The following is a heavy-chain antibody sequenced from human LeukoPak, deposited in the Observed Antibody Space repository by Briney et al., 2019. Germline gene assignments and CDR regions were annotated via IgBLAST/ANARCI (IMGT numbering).Heavy chain of an antibody. CDR3: AKGYGSSPWYFDL. V-gene: IGHV3-23*01. D-gene: IGHD6-13*01. Sequence: GGSLRLSCAASGFTFSSYAMSWVRQAPGKGLEWVSAISGSGGSTYCADSVKGRFTISRDNSKNTLSLQMNSLRAEDTAVYYCAKGYGSSPWYFDLWGRGTLVTVSS. J-gene: IGHJ2*01. CDR1: GFTFSSYA. CDR2: ISGSGGST.